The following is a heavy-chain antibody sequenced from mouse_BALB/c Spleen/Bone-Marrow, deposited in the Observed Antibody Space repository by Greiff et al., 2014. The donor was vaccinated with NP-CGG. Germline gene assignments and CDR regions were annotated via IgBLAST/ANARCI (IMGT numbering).Heavy chain of an antibody. V-gene: IGHV1-5*01. D-gene: IGHD3-1*01. CDR3: TTLARTNFDY. CDR2: IYPGNSDT. CDR1: GYTFSNYW. J-gene: IGHJ2*01. Sequence: EVKLMESGTVLARPGAAVKMSCKASGYTFSNYWMHWVKQRPGQGLEWIGTIYPGNSDTTYNQKFKGKAKLTAVTSTSTAYMDLSSLTKEYSAVYYCTTLARTNFDYWGQGTTLTVSS.